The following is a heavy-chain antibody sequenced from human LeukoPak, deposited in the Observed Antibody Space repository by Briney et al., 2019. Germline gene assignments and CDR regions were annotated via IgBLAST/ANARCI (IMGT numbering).Heavy chain of an antibody. V-gene: IGHV3-23*01. CDR1: GFTFSNYA. CDR2: ITSGGAP. CDR3: ARDPSGDYIGAFEF. Sequence: GGPLRLSCTASGFTFSNYAVMWVRQAPGQGLEWLSAITSGGAPRYADPVKGRFTISRDNSKNTLYLQMNSLRDEDTAQYFCARDPSGDYIGAFEFWGRGAVVTVSS. J-gene: IGHJ3*01. D-gene: IGHD4-17*01.